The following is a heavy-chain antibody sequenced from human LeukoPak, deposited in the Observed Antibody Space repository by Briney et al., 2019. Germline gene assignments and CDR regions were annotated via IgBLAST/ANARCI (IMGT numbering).Heavy chain of an antibody. J-gene: IGHJ3*02. CDR3: ASGDAHAFDI. CDR1: GFTFSSYW. D-gene: IGHD3-10*01. V-gene: IGHV3-74*01. CDR2: INGDGSGT. Sequence: GGSLRLSCAASGFTFSSYWMHWVRQAPGKGLVWVSRINGDGSGTSYADSVKGRFTISRDNARNTLYLQMNSLRAEDTAVYYCASGDAHAFDIWGQGTMVTVSS.